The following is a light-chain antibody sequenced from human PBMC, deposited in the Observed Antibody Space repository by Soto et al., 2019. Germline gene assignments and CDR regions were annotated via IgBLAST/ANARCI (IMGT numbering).Light chain of an antibody. Sequence: IQMTHGPSTLTESVGDRRAMTGRVSQTISSWLAWYQQKPGKAPKLLIYKASSLESGVPSRFSGSGSGTDFTLTLSSLQPDDFGTYYCQQYNSYFTWAFGHGTKVDIK. CDR2: KAS. CDR3: QQYNSYFTWA. CDR1: QTISSW. V-gene: IGKV1-5*03. J-gene: IGKJ1*01.